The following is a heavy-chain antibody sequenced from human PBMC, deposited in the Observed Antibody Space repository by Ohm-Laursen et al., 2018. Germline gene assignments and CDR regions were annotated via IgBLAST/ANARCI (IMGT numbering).Heavy chain of an antibody. CDR1: GGSISNYY. CDR2: IYTSGST. CDR3: ARAQNTMVRGVIPRPNWFDP. Sequence: SDTLSLTCNVSGGSISNYYWSWIRQPAGKGLEWIGRIYTSGSTNYNPSLKSRVTMSVDTSKNQFSLKLSSVTAADTAVYYCARAQNTMVRGVIPRPNWFDPWGHGTLVTVSS. J-gene: IGHJ5*02. V-gene: IGHV4-4*07. D-gene: IGHD3-10*01.